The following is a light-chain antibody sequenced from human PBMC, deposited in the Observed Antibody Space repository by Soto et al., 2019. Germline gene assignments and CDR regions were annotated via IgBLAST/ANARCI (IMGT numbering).Light chain of an antibody. CDR3: SSYAGSSNFVV. CDR1: SSDVGGYNY. Sequence: QSALTQAPSASGSPGQSVTISCTGTSSDVGGYNYVSWYQQHPGKAPKLMIYEVSKWPSGVPDRFSGSKSGNTASLTVSGLQAADEAHYYCSSYAGSSNFVVFGGGTKVTVL. CDR2: EVS. V-gene: IGLV2-8*01. J-gene: IGLJ2*01.